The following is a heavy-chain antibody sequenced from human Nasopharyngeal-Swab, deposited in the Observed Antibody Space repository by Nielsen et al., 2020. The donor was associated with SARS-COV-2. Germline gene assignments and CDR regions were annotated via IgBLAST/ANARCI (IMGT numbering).Heavy chain of an antibody. V-gene: IGHV1-2*02. CDR2: INPNSGGT. CDR3: ARDKANPTTHYYYGMDV. CDR1: GYTFTGYY. D-gene: IGHD4-11*01. Sequence: ASVKVSCKASGYTFTGYYVHWVRQAPGQGLEWMGWINPNSGGTNYAQKFQGRVTMTRDTSISTAYMELSRLRSDDTAVYYCARDKANPTTHYYYGMDVWGQGTTVTVSS. J-gene: IGHJ6*02.